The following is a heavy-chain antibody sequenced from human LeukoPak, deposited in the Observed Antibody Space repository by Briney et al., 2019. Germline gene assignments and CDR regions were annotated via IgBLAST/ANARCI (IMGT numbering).Heavy chain of an antibody. J-gene: IGHJ4*02. CDR3: AKDRLNDFWSVPDF. V-gene: IGHV3-23*01. Sequence: PGGSLRLSCAASGFTFRNYAISWVRQAPGKGLEWVSGISGSGGSTYHADSVKGRFTISRDNSKNTLYLQMNSLRAEDTAIYYCAKDRLNDFWSVPDFWGQGTLVTVSS. CDR2: ISGSGGST. D-gene: IGHD3-3*01. CDR1: GFTFRNYA.